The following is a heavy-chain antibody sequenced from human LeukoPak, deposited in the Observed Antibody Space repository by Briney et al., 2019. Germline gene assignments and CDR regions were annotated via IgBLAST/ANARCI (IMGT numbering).Heavy chain of an antibody. CDR1: GGTFSSYA. CDR3: TTELSSILDKFH. V-gene: IGHV1-69*04. D-gene: IGHD2/OR15-2a*01. J-gene: IGHJ4*02. CDR2: IIPILGIA. Sequence: SVKVSCKASGGTFSSYAISWVRQAPGQGLEWMGRIIPILGIANYAQKFQGRVTITADKSTSTAYMELNSLKTEDTAVYYCTTELSSILDKFHWGQGTLVTVSS.